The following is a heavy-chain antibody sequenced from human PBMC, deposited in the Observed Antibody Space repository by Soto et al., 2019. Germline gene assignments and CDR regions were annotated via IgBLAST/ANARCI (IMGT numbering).Heavy chain of an antibody. CDR3: AREYSSSSGRVFDF. V-gene: IGHV1-3*01. D-gene: IGHD6-6*01. J-gene: IGHJ4*02. CDR2: INAGNGNT. Sequence: ASVKVSCRASGYTFNSYAIHWVRQAPGQRLEWMGWINAGNGNTKYSQRFQDRVTITRDTSATTIYMELSSLRSEDTAVYYCAREYSSSSGRVFDFWGQGTLVTVSS. CDR1: GYTFNSYA.